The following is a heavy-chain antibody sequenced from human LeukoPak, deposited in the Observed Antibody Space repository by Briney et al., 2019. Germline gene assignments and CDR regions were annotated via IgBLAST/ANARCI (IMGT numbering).Heavy chain of an antibody. CDR1: GFTFDDYA. CDR3: AKAPSGYSSSSYYFDY. CDR2: ISWNSGSI. V-gene: IGHV3-9*03. Sequence: GGSLRLSCAASGFTFDDYAMHWVRQAPGKGLEWVSGISWNSGSIGYADSVKGRFTISRDGAKNSLYLQMNSLRAEDMALYYCAKAPSGYSSSSYYFDYWGQGTLVTVSS. J-gene: IGHJ4*02. D-gene: IGHD6-6*01.